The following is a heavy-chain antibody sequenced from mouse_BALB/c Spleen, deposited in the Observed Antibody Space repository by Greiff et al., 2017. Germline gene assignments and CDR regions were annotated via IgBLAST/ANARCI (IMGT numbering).Heavy chain of an antibody. CDR3: ARKCLASYWYFDV. Sequence: QVQLQQSGAELVRPGTSVKISCKASGYTFTNYWLGWVKQRPGHGLEWIGDIYPGGGYTNYNEKFKGKATLTTDTSSSTAYMQLSSLTSEDSDVYFCARKCLASYWYFDVWGEGTTVTVSS. CDR2: IYPGGGYT. D-gene: IGHD6-1*01. V-gene: IGHV1-63*02. CDR1: GYTFTNYW. J-gene: IGHJ1*01.